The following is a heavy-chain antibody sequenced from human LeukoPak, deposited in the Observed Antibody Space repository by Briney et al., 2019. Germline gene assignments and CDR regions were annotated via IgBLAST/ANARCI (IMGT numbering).Heavy chain of an antibody. CDR1: GFTFDDYA. J-gene: IGHJ4*02. CDR3: ARDRSWSGSYYDY. V-gene: IGHV3-9*01. Sequence: PGRSLRLSCAASGFTFDDYAMHWVRQAPGKGLEWVSGISWNSGSIGYADSVKGRFTISRDNAKNSLYLQMNSLRAEDTAVYYCARDRSWSGSYYDYWGQGTLVTVSS. D-gene: IGHD1-26*01. CDR2: ISWNSGSI.